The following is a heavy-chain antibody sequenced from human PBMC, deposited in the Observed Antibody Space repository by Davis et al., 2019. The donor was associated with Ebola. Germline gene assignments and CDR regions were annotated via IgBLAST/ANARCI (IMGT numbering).Heavy chain of an antibody. Sequence: PGGSLRLSCAASGFTFSSYSMNWVRQAPGKGLEWVSSISSSSSYIYYADSVKGRFTISRDNSKNTLYLQMNSLRAEDTAVYYCAKDGDRRPFDYWGQGTLVTVSS. J-gene: IGHJ4*02. V-gene: IGHV3-21*04. D-gene: IGHD2-21*01. CDR2: ISSSSSYI. CDR3: AKDGDRRPFDY. CDR1: GFTFSSYS.